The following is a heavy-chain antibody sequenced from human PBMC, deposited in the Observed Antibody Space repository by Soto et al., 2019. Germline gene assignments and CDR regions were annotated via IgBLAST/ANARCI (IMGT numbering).Heavy chain of an antibody. Sequence: QVQLQESGPGLVKPSQTLTLTCTVSGGSIGSGDYYWSWIRQPPGKGLEWIGFIYYSGSTSYNPALKSRLNISVDRSKTQCSLKVSSVTAADTAVYYCAREGRRATDYYYYGMDVWGLGATVPVSS. J-gene: IGHJ6*02. CDR1: GGSIGSGDYY. CDR3: AREGRRATDYYYYGMDV. D-gene: IGHD5-12*01. V-gene: IGHV4-30-4*01. CDR2: IYYSGST.